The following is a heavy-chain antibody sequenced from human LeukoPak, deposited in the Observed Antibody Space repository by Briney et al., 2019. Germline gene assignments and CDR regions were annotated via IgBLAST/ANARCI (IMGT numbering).Heavy chain of an antibody. CDR1: GGSISSGGYS. V-gene: IGHV4-30-4*07. D-gene: IGHD6-13*01. CDR3: AREESSSWFEFDP. Sequence: SQILSLTCAVSGGSISSGGYSWSWIRQPPGKGLEWIGYIYYSGSTYYNPSLKSRVTISVDTSKNQFSLKLSSVTAADTAVYYCAREESSSWFEFDPWGQGTLVTVSS. CDR2: IYYSGST. J-gene: IGHJ5*02.